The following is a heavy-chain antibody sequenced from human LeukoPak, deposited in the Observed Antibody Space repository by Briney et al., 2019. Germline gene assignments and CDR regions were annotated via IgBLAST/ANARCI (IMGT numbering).Heavy chain of an antibody. D-gene: IGHD3-22*01. CDR2: TYYRSKWYN. CDR1: GDSVSSNSAA. J-gene: IGHJ4*02. CDR3: AREEYYYDSSGPYYFDY. Sequence: SQTLSLTCAISGDSVSSNSAAWNWIRQSPSRGLEWLGRTYYRSKWYNDYAVSVKSRITIDPDTSKNQFSLQLNSVTPEDTAVYYCAREEYYYDSSGPYYFDYWGQGTLVTVSS. V-gene: IGHV6-1*01.